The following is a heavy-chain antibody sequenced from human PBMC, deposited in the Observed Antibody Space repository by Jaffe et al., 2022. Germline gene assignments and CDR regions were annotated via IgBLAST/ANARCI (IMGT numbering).Heavy chain of an antibody. V-gene: IGHV3-9*01. J-gene: IGHJ4*02. CDR1: GFTFDDYA. CDR3: AKDMWITVAGNILDY. Sequence: EVQLVESGGGLVQPGRSLRLSCAASGFTFDDYAMHWVRQAPGKGLEWVSGISWNSGSIGYADSVKGRFTISRDNAKNSLYLQMNSLRAEDTALYYCAKDMWITVAGNILDYWGQGTLVTVSS. CDR2: ISWNSGSI. D-gene: IGHD6-19*01.